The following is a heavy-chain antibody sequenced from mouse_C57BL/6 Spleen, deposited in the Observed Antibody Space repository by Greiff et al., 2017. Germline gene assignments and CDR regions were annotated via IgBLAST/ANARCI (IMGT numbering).Heavy chain of an antibody. Sequence: QVQLKQSGPELVKPGASVKLSCKASGYTFTSYDINWVKQRPGQGLEWIGWIYPRDGSTKYNEKFKGKATLTVDTSSSTAYMELHSLTSEDSSVYFWARAGYDYDGGYDFDYWGQGTTLTVSS. CDR3: ARAGYDYDGGYDFDY. CDR2: IYPRDGST. D-gene: IGHD2-4*01. V-gene: IGHV1-85*01. J-gene: IGHJ2*01. CDR1: GYTFTSYD.